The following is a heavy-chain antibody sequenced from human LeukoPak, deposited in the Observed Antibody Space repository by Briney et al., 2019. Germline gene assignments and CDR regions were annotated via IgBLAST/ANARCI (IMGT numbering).Heavy chain of an antibody. J-gene: IGHJ4*02. V-gene: IGHV3-7*01. CDR3: ARDGLGEVTIFDY. CDR1: GFTFSSYW. CDR2: IKQGGSEK. Sequence: GGSLRLSCAASGFTFSSYWMSWVRQAPGKGLEWVANIKQGGSEKYYVDSVKGRFTISRDNAKNSLYLQMNSLRAEDTAVYYCARDGLGEVTIFDYWGQGTLVTVSS. D-gene: IGHD2-21*02.